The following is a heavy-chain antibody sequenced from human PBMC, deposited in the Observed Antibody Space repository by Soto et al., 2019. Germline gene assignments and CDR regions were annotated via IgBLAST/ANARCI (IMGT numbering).Heavy chain of an antibody. D-gene: IGHD3-22*01. J-gene: IGHJ5*02. CDR1: VGSISSGDYY. V-gene: IGHV4-30-4*01. CDR2: IYYSGST. CDR3: ASYTYYYDNRGRLNNWFDP. Sequence: SETLSLTCTVSVGSISSGDYYWSSIRQPSGKGLEWIGYIYYSGSTYYNPSLKSRVTISVDTSKNQFSLKLSSVTAADTAVYYCASYTYYYDNRGRLNNWFDPWGQGTRVTVSS.